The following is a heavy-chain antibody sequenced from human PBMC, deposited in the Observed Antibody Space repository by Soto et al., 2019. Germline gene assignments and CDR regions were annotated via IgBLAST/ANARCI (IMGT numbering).Heavy chain of an antibody. Sequence: PGKGLDWVSAISGRGGSTYYADSVKGRFTISRDNAKNTLYLQMNSLRAEDTAVFYCAKERRGFDGMDVGGQRTTVSV. J-gene: IGHJ6*02. V-gene: IGHV3-23*01. CDR3: AKERRGFDGMDV. CDR2: ISGRGGST.